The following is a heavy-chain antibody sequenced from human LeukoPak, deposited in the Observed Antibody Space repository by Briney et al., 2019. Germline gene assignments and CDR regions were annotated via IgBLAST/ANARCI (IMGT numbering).Heavy chain of an antibody. Sequence: SETLSLTCTVSGGSISSSSYYWGWIRQPPGKGLEWIGSIYYSGSTYCNPSLKSRVTISVDTSKNQFSLKLSSVTAADTAVYYCARVPWYYYYMDVWGKGTTVTVSS. V-gene: IGHV4-39*07. CDR3: ARVPWYYYYMDV. CDR2: IYYSGST. CDR1: GGSISSSSYY. J-gene: IGHJ6*03.